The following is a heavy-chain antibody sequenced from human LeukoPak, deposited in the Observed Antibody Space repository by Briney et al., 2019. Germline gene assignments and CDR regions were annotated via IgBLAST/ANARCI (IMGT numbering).Heavy chain of an antibody. Sequence: ASVKVSCKASGYSFTGYYMHWVRQAPGQGLEWMGRINPNSGGTNYAQKFQGRVTMTRDTSISTAYMELSRLRSDDTAVYYCAREEAARDFDYWGQGTLVTVSS. CDR3: AREEAARDFDY. J-gene: IGHJ4*02. CDR1: GYSFTGYY. V-gene: IGHV1-2*06. D-gene: IGHD6-6*01. CDR2: INPNSGGT.